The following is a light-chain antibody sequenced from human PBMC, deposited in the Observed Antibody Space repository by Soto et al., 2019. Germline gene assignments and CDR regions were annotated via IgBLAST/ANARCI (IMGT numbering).Light chain of an antibody. CDR3: QQYHTSSIT. V-gene: IGKV1-5*01. Sequence: ENQKNQEPSTLSGSMGDRVTISCRASQTISSWLAWYQQKPGKAPNLLVYDASTLERGVPSRFSGTGSGTEFTLTIYMLQPDDVPTYYCQQYHTSSITLDQGTRLEIK. J-gene: IGKJ5*01. CDR2: DAS. CDR1: QTISSW.